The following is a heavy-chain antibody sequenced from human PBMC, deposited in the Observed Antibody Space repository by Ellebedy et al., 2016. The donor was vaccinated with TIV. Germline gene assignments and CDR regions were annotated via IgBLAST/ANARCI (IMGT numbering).Heavy chain of an antibody. CDR3: ARQYSSLSACIGY. Sequence: GESLKISCAASGFTFSSYWMHWVRQAPGKGLVWVSRINTDGRSTSYADSVKGRFTISRDNAKNTLYLQMSSLRAEDTAVYYCARQYSSLSACIGYWGQGTLVTVSS. CDR2: INTDGRST. V-gene: IGHV3-74*01. CDR1: GFTFSSYW. J-gene: IGHJ4*02. D-gene: IGHD6-6*01.